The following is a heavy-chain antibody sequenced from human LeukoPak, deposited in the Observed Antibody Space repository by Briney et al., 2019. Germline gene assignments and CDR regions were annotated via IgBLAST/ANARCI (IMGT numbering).Heavy chain of an antibody. Sequence: PGGSLRLSCSASGFTFSSYAMHWVRQAPGKGLEYVSVISSNGGSTYYADSVKGGFTISRDNSKNTLSLQMSSLRVEDTAVYYCVKDDSYYYGSGSYPYWGQGTLVTVSS. D-gene: IGHD3-10*01. J-gene: IGHJ4*02. V-gene: IGHV3-64D*06. CDR2: ISSNGGST. CDR3: VKDDSYYYGSGSYPY. CDR1: GFTFSSYA.